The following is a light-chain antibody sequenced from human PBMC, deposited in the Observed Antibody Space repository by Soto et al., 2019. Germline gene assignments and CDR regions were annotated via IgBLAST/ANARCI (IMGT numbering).Light chain of an antibody. J-gene: IGKJ3*01. CDR2: AAS. V-gene: IGKV1-27*01. Sequence: DIQMTQSPSSLSASVGDRVTIPCRASQGIRNFLAWYQQKPGKVPKLLIYAASTLQSGVPSRFNGSGSGTDFPLTISSLQPEDVATYYCQKYHSAPFTFGPGTKVDI. CDR1: QGIRNF. CDR3: QKYHSAPFT.